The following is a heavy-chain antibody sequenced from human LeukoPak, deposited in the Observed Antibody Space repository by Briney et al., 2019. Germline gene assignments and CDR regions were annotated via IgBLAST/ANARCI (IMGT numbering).Heavy chain of an antibody. CDR2: IYHSGST. V-gene: IGHV4-30-2*01. CDR3: ARESGSSVRQTDY. Sequence: PSQTLSLTCTVSGGSIGSGGYYWSWIRQPPGKGLEWIGYIYHSGSTYYNPSLKSRVTISVDRSKNQFSLKLSSVTAADTAVYYCARESGSSVRQTDYWGQGTLVTVSS. CDR1: GGSIGSGGYY. D-gene: IGHD1-26*01. J-gene: IGHJ4*02.